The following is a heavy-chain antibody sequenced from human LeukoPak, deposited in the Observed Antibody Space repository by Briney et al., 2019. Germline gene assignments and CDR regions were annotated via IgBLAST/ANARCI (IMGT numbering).Heavy chain of an antibody. D-gene: IGHD4-17*01. J-gene: IGHJ4*02. CDR1: GFTFSSYA. V-gene: IGHV3-30-3*01. CDR3: ARPPRRDYGYYEQQIFDY. CDR2: ISYDGSNK. Sequence: GGSLRLSCAASGFTFSSYAMHWVSQAPGKGLEWVAVISYDGSNKYYADSVKGRFTISRDNSKNTLYLQMNSLRAEDTAVYYCARPPRRDYGYYEQQIFDYWGQGTLVTVSS.